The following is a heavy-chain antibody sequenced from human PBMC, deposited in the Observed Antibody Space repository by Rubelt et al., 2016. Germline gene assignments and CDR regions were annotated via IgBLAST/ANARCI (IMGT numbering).Heavy chain of an antibody. V-gene: IGHV1-18*01. CDR3: ARDPRYHGSGSPFDY. J-gene: IGHJ4*02. Sequence: TFTSYGITWVRQAPGQGLEWMGWISAYNGNTNYAQKFQGRVTMTTDTSTTTAYMELRGLRSDDTAVYYCARDPRYHGSGSPFDYWGQGTLVTVSS. D-gene: IGHD3-10*01. CDR2: ISAYNGNT. CDR1: TFTSYG.